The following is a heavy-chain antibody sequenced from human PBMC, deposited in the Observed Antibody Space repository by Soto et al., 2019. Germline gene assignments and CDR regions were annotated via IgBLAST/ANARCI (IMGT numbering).Heavy chain of an antibody. D-gene: IGHD6-6*01. CDR1: GFIFSGHS. Sequence: EVQLVESGGGLVKPGGSLRLSCAASGFIFSGHSMNWVRQAPGKGLEWVSSISSRSSYINYAASVKGRFTISRDDAKNSLYLQMNSLRAEDTAMYYCTRDQGSASSWDLDYWGQGTLGTVSS. CDR3: TRDQGSASSWDLDY. V-gene: IGHV3-21*01. J-gene: IGHJ4*02. CDR2: ISSRSSYI.